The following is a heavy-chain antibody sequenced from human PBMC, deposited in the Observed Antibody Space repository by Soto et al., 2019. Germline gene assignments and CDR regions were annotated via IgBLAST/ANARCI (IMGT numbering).Heavy chain of an antibody. CDR3: AKDNTLEYYGSVGYYYGLDV. J-gene: IGHJ6*02. CDR1: GFTFSSYG. CDR2: ISDDGSNK. Sequence: GGSLKLSCAASGFTFSSYGMHWVRQATGKGIEWVAVISDDGSNKYYADSVRGRFTISRDNSKNTLYLQMNSLRAEDTAVYYCAKDNTLEYYGSVGYYYGLDVWGQGTTVTVSS. D-gene: IGHD3-10*01. V-gene: IGHV3-30*18.